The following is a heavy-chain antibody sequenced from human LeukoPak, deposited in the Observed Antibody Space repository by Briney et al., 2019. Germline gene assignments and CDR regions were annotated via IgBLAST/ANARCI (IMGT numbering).Heavy chain of an antibody. CDR2: INHSGST. CDR3: ASGGYCSSTSCYPNWFDP. CDR1: GGSFSGYY. V-gene: IGHV4-34*01. Sequence: SETLSLTCAVYGGSFSGYYWSWIRQPPGKGLEWIGEINHSGSTNYNPSLKSRVTISVDTSKNQFSLKLSSVTAADTAVYYCASGGYCSSTSCYPNWFDPWGQGTLVTVSS. D-gene: IGHD2-2*01. J-gene: IGHJ5*02.